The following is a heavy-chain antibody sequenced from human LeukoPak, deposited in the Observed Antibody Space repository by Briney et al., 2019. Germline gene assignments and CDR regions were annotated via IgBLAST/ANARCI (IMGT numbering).Heavy chain of an antibody. CDR1: GYTFTSYG. CDR3: ARVDCSSTSCYLGEYNWFDP. D-gene: IGHD2-2*01. Sequence: GASVKVSYKASGYTFTSYGISWVRQAPGQGLEWMGWISAYNGNTNYAQKLQGRVTMTTDTSTSTAYMELRSLRSDDTAVYYCARVDCSSTSCYLGEYNWFDPWGQGTLVTVSS. CDR2: ISAYNGNT. V-gene: IGHV1-18*01. J-gene: IGHJ5*02.